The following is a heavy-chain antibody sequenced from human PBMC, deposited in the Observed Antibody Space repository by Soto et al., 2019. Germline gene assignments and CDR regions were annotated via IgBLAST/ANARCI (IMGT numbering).Heavy chain of an antibody. J-gene: IGHJ4*02. CDR3: TTDSRPYYDIWTGLDS. CDR1: GFTFNNAW. V-gene: IGHV3-15*01. D-gene: IGHD3-9*01. CDR2: SRSNADGGTA. Sequence: EVQLVESGEGLVKSGGSLRLSCAASGFTFNNAWMSWVRQAPGKGLEWVGRSRSNADGGTAVYAAPVKGRFTISRDDSKNTLYLQMNSLKTEDTAVYYCTTDSRPYYDIWTGLDSWGQGTLVTVSS.